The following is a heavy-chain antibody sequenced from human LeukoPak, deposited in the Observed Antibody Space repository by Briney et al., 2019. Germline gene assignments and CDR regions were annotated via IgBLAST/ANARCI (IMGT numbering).Heavy chain of an antibody. CDR3: AKGVDYYGSGASVY. J-gene: IGHJ4*02. V-gene: IGHV3-30*02. CDR2: IRYGGSNN. Sequence: QPGGSLRLSCAASGFTFSSYGMHWVRQAPGKGLEWVAFIRYGGSNNYYADSVKGRFTISRDNSKNTLYLQMNSLRAEDTAVYYCAKGVDYYGSGASVYWGQGTLVTVSS. CDR1: GFTFSSYG. D-gene: IGHD3-10*01.